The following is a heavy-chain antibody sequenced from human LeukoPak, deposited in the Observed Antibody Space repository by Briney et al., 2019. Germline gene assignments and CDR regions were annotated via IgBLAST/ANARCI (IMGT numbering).Heavy chain of an antibody. CDR3: ARDEGFYGSGSYNTPFDF. D-gene: IGHD3-10*01. CDR1: GFTFSSYA. Sequence: PGGSLRLSCAASGFTFSSYAMHWVRQAPGKGLEWVAVISYDGSNKYYADSVKGRFTISRDSSKNTLYLQMNSLRAEDTAVYYCARDEGFYGSGSYNTPFDFWGQGTLVTVSS. CDR2: ISYDGSNK. J-gene: IGHJ4*02. V-gene: IGHV3-30*04.